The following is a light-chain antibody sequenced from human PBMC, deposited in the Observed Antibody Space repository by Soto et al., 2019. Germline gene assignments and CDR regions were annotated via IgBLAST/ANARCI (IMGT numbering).Light chain of an antibody. CDR3: CSRTTSSTYD. J-gene: IGLJ1*01. CDR1: SSDVGVSTS. CDR2: EVS. V-gene: IGLV2-14*01. Sequence: QSALTQPASVSGSPGQSITISCTGTSSDVGVSTSVSWYQHNPGKAPKLIISEVSNRPSGVSYRYSGSKSGDTASLTISGLQAEDEADYYCCSRTTSSTYDFGPGTKVTV.